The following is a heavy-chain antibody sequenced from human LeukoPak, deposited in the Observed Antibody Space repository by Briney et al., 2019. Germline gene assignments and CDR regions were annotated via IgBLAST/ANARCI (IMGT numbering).Heavy chain of an antibody. CDR1: GYTFTSYY. V-gene: IGHV1-46*03. CDR2: INPSGGST. J-gene: IGHJ6*03. Sequence: ASVKVSCKASGYTFTSYYMHWVRQAPGQGLEWMGIINPSGGSTSYAQKFQGRVTMTRDTSTSTVYMELSSLRSEDTAVYYCAGGPITMVRGPIYYYMDVWGKGTTVTVSS. D-gene: IGHD3-10*01. CDR3: AGGPITMVRGPIYYYMDV.